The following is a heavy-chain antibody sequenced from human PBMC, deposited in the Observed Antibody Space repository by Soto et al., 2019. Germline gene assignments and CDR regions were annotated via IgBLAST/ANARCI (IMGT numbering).Heavy chain of an antibody. CDR1: GGSFSGYY. J-gene: IGHJ6*02. Sequence: SETLSLTCTVYGGSFSGYYWSWIRQPPGKGLEYIGYIYFRGSTNYNPSLKSRVTMSVDTSRNLFSLKVNSVTAADTAVYYCARQQLLPYYYALDVWGQGTTVTVSS. D-gene: IGHD6-13*01. V-gene: IGHV4-59*01. CDR2: IYFRGST. CDR3: ARQQLLPYYYALDV.